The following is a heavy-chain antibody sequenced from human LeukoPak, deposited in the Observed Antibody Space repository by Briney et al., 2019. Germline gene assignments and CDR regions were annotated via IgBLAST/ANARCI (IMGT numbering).Heavy chain of an antibody. Sequence: ASVKVSRKASGYTFTGYYMHWVRQAPGQGLEWIGRINPNSGDTNYAQKFQGRVTMTRDTSISTAYMELSRLRSDDTAVYYCARETMIVVVTQPNFDYWGQGTLVTVSS. CDR1: GYTFTGYY. V-gene: IGHV1-2*06. D-gene: IGHD3-22*01. CDR2: INPNSGDT. J-gene: IGHJ4*02. CDR3: ARETMIVVVTQPNFDY.